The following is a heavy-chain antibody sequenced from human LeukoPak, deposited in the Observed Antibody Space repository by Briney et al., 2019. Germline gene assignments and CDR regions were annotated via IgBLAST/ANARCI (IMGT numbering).Heavy chain of an antibody. Sequence: PGGSLRLSCAASGFTFSSYSMNWVRQAPGKGLEWVSYISSSSSTIYYADSVKGRFTISRDNAKNSLYLQMNSLRAEDTAVYYCARVPPDLVITPESYFDYWGQGTLVTVSS. D-gene: IGHD3-22*01. V-gene: IGHV3-48*01. CDR1: GFTFSSYS. CDR2: ISSSSSTI. J-gene: IGHJ4*02. CDR3: ARVPPDLVITPESYFDY.